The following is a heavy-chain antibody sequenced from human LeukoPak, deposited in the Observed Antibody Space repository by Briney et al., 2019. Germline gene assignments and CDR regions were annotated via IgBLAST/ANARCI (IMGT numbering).Heavy chain of an antibody. CDR3: ATSYRDGYNLAAHDAFDI. Sequence: GESLKISCKGSGYSFPNYWIGRVRQMPGKGLEWMGIIYPGDSDTRYSPSFQGQVTISADKSITTAYLQWSSLKASDTAMYYCATSYRDGYNLAAHDAFDIWGQGTMVTVSS. V-gene: IGHV5-51*01. CDR2: IYPGDSDT. J-gene: IGHJ3*02. D-gene: IGHD5-24*01. CDR1: GYSFPNYW.